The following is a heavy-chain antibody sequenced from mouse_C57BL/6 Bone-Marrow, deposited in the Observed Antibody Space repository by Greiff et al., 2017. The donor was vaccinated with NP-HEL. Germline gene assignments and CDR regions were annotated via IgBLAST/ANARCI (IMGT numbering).Heavy chain of an antibody. V-gene: IGHV1-50*01. CDR3: ARKAYYGRSYEFAY. CDR1: GYTFTTYW. Sequence: VQLQQPGAELVKPGASVKLSCKASGYTFTTYWMQWVKQRPGQGLEWIGEIDPSDSYTNYNQKFKGKATLTVDTSSSTAYMQLSSRTSEDSAVYYCARKAYYGRSYEFAYWGQGTLVTVSA. J-gene: IGHJ3*01. CDR2: IDPSDSYT. D-gene: IGHD1-1*01.